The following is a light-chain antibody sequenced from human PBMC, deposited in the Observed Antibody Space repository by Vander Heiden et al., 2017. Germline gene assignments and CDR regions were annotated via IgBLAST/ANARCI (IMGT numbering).Light chain of an antibody. CDR1: QTISRS. CDR2: AVS. J-gene: IGKJ1*01. CDR3: QRSVTTPWT. Sequence: TQFPSYLSASVGDRVPITCRASQTISRSLHWYQQRPGEAPRLLIFAVSNLHSGVPSRFSGSGSGTEFTLTSSKLHPDYFATYCCQRSVTTPWTFGQGTKVEI. V-gene: IGKV1-39*01.